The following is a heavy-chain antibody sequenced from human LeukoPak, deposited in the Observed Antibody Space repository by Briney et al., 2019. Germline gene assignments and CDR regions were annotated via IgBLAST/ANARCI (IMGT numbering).Heavy chain of an antibody. D-gene: IGHD5-12*01. J-gene: IGHJ4*02. CDR3: ARDQGGGYDY. Sequence: GGSLRISCAASGLTFSTYWMSWVRQAPGKGLEWVANIKQDGSEKQYVDSVKGRFTISRDNAKSSLYLQMNSLRAEDTAVYYCARDQGGGYDYWGQGTLVTVSS. V-gene: IGHV3-7*03. CDR1: GLTFSTYW. CDR2: IKQDGSEK.